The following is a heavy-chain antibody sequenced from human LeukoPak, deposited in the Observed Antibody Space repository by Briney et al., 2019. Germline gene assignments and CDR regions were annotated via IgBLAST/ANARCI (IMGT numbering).Heavy chain of an antibody. Sequence: PGGSLRLSCAASGFTFSDYYMSWIRQAPGKGLEWVSYISSSGSTIYYADSVKGRFTISRDNAKNSLYLQMNSLRAEDTAVYYCARYSSSWYSHFDYWGQGALVTVSS. D-gene: IGHD6-13*01. CDR3: ARYSSSWYSHFDY. J-gene: IGHJ4*02. CDR2: ISSSGSTI. CDR1: GFTFSDYY. V-gene: IGHV3-11*04.